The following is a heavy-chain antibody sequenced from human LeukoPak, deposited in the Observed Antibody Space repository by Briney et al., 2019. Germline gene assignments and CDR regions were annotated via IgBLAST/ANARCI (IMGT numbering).Heavy chain of an antibody. D-gene: IGHD6-19*01. CDR3: ARDTTVAGIDY. V-gene: IGHV4-59*01. J-gene: IGHJ4*02. CDR2: IYYSGST. CDR1: GGSISSYY. Sequence: SETLSLTCTVSGGSISSYYWSWIRQPPGKGLEWIGYIYYSGSTNYNPSLKGRVTISVDTSKNQFSLKLSSVTAANTAVYYCARDTTVAGIDYWGQGTLVTVSS.